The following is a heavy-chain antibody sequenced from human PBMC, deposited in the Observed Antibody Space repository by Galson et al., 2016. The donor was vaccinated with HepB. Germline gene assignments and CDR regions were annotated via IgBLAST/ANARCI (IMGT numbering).Heavy chain of an antibody. D-gene: IGHD6-13*01. J-gene: IGHJ4*02. V-gene: IGHV1-18*04. Sequence: SCKASGYTFTNYGISWVRQAPGQGLEWMGWISAYNGNTNSAQKFQGRVTMTTDTSPSTAYMELRSLRSGDTAVYYCARDLSRYTSSWYTDYFDYWGQGTLVTVSS. CDR3: ARDLSRYTSSWYTDYFDY. CDR1: GYTFTNYG. CDR2: ISAYNGNT.